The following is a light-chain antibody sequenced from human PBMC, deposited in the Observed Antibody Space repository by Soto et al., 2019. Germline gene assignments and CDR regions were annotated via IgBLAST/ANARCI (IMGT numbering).Light chain of an antibody. J-gene: IGKJ2*01. CDR3: QQYGSSPPYT. CDR2: GAS. Sequence: EIMLTQSPGTLSLYPGERATLSCRASQSVSSNYLAWYQQKPGQAPRLLIYGASSRATGIPDRFSGSGSGTDFTLTISRLEPEDFAVYYCQQYGSSPPYTFGQGTKLEIK. CDR1: QSVSSNY. V-gene: IGKV3-20*01.